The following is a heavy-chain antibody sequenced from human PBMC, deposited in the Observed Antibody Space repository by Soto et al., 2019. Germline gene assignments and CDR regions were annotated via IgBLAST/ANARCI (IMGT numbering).Heavy chain of an antibody. CDR2: INRRGGT. Sequence: SETLSLTCAVYGGSFSDYYWTWIRQPPGKGLEWIGEINRRGGTNYNPSLKSRVTISVDTSKNQFSLKLSSVTAADTAVYYCARGVYNTRFGVVSLDYWGQGILVTVSS. D-gene: IGHD3-3*01. CDR3: ARGVYNTRFGVVSLDY. J-gene: IGHJ4*02. CDR1: GGSFSDYY. V-gene: IGHV4-34*01.